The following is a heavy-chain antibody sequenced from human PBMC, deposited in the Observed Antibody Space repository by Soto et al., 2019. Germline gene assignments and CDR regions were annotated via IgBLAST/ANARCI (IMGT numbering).Heavy chain of an antibody. CDR3: ARSTSSGTFWFDP. CDR1: GGSISSYY. D-gene: IGHD6-13*01. J-gene: IGHJ5*02. Sequence: PSETLSLTCTVSGGSISSYYWSWIRQPPGKGLEWIGYIYYSGSTNYNPSLKSRVTISVDTSKNQFSLKLSSVTAADTAVYYCARSTSSGTFWFDPWGQGTLVTVSS. CDR2: IYYSGST. V-gene: IGHV4-59*01.